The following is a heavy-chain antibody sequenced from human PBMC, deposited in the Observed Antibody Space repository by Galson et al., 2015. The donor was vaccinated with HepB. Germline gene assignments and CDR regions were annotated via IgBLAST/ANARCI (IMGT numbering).Heavy chain of an antibody. D-gene: IGHD3/OR15-3a*01. Sequence: SLRLSCAASGFTFSSYWMSWVRQAPGKGLEWVANIKQDGSEKYYVDSVKGRFTISRDNAKNSLYLQMNSLRAEDTAVYYCASGRDWLLLTSFDYWGQGTLVTVSS. J-gene: IGHJ4*02. CDR3: ASGRDWLLLTSFDY. CDR1: GFTFSSYW. V-gene: IGHV3-7*03. CDR2: IKQDGSEK.